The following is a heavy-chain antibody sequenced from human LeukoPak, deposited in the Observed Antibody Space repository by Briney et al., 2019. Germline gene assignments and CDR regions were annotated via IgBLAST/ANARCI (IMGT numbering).Heavy chain of an antibody. V-gene: IGHV4-59*08. CDR3: AGHHPRNTVDF. CDR1: GGSISSYQ. D-gene: IGHD2/OR15-2a*01. Sequence: SETLSLTCTVSGGSISSYQWSWIRQPPGKGLEWIGYISYSGFTNYNPSHKSRVTISLDTSKNQFSLKLTSVTAADTAVYYCAGHHPRNTVDFWGQGTLVTVSS. CDR2: ISYSGFT. J-gene: IGHJ4*02.